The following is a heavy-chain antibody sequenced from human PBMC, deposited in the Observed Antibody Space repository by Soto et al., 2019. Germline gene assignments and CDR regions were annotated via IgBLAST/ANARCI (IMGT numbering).Heavy chain of an antibody. D-gene: IGHD6-13*01. CDR3: ERQIEAAVKWFDP. CDR1: GYSFTSYW. V-gene: IGHV5-51*01. CDR2: IYPGDSDT. J-gene: IGHJ5*02. Sequence: GESLKISCKGSGYSFTSYWIGWVRQMPGKGLEWMGIIYPGDSDTRYSPSFQGQVTISADKSISTAYLQWSSLKASDTAMYYCERQIEAAVKWFDPWGQGTLVTVSS.